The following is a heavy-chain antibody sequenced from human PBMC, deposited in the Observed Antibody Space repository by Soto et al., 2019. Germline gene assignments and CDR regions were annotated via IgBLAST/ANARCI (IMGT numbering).Heavy chain of an antibody. J-gene: IGHJ4*02. D-gene: IGHD1-26*01. CDR3: ARGPTYIGSYPYFDY. V-gene: IGHV4-4*02. CDR2: IYHSGST. CDR1: GGSISSSNW. Sequence: QVQLQESGPGLVKPSGTLSLTCAVSGGSISSSNWWSWVRQPPGKGLEWIGEIYHSGSTNYNPSLNVRVTTTVDKSKNQFSLKLSAVTAADTAVYYCARGPTYIGSYPYFDYWGQGTLVTVSS.